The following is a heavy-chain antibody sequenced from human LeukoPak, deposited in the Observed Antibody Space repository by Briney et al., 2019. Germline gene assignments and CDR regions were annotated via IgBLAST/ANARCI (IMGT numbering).Heavy chain of an antibody. J-gene: IGHJ4*02. CDR3: TRGPTLIGVAGTWPLDY. CDR2: ISSGSTYK. V-gene: IGHV3-21*06. CDR1: GFIFSDYS. D-gene: IGHD6-19*01. Sequence: GGSLRLSCAASGFIFSDYSMHWVRQAPGKGLEWVSSISSGSTYKYFADSVKGRFTISRDNAKNSLYLQMNSLRAEDSPVYYCTRGPTLIGVAGTWPLDYWGQGTLVTVSS.